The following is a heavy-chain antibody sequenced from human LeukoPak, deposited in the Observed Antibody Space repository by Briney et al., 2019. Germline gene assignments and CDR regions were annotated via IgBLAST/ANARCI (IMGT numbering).Heavy chain of an antibody. CDR3: AKDIGGPLDYYYGMDV. Sequence: PGGSLRLSCAASGFTFDDYAMHWVRQAPGKGLEWVSGISWNSGSIGYADSVKGRFTISRDNAKNSLYLQMNSLRAEDTALYYCAKDIGGPLDYYYGMDVWGQGTTVTVPS. CDR1: GFTFDDYA. CDR2: ISWNSGSI. D-gene: IGHD6-25*01. V-gene: IGHV3-9*01. J-gene: IGHJ6*02.